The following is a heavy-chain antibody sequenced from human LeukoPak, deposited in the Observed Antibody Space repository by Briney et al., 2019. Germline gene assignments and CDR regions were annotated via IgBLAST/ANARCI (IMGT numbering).Heavy chain of an antibody. CDR3: ARATGSYFAELFDY. J-gene: IGHJ4*02. Sequence: ASVKVSCKASGYTFTSYYMHWVRQAPGQGLEWMGRIIPILGIANYAQKFQGRVTITADKSTSTAYMELSSLRSEDTAVYYCARATGSYFAELFDYWGQGTLVTVSS. CDR2: IIPILGIA. D-gene: IGHD1-26*01. V-gene: IGHV1-69*04. CDR1: GYTFTSYY.